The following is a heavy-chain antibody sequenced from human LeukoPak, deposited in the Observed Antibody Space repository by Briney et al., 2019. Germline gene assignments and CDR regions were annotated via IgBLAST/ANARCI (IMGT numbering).Heavy chain of an antibody. CDR3: ARGGSPAPVNP. V-gene: IGHV4-34*01. CDR2: INHSGST. CDR1: GGSISSSYY. J-gene: IGHJ5*02. D-gene: IGHD4-11*01. Sequence: PSETLSLTCTVSGGSISSSYYWGWIRQPPGKGLEWIGEINHSGSTNYNPSLKSRVTISVDTSKNQFSLKLSSVTAADTAVYYCARGGSPAPVNPWGQGTLVTVSS.